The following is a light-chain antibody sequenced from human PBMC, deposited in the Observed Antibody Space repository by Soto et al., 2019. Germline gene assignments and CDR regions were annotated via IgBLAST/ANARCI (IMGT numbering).Light chain of an antibody. V-gene: IGKV3-15*01. CDR2: GAS. Sequence: EVVLTQSPVTLSLSPGERATLSCRASQSFRGLLAWYQQKPGQAPRLLIYGASSRATGTPVRFSGSGSGAEFNFTITGLQPDDFATYFCQQYYTYSTFGQGTRLEIK. CDR3: QQYYTYST. CDR1: QSFRGL. J-gene: IGKJ5*01.